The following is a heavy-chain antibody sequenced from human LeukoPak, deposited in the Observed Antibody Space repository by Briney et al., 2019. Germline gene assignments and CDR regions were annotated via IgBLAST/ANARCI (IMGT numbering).Heavy chain of an antibody. D-gene: IGHD3-22*01. V-gene: IGHV3-64*01. CDR3: AREGYYYDSSGYYYPIFDY. CDR2: ISSNGGNT. J-gene: IGHJ4*02. CDR1: GFTFSSYA. Sequence: GGSLRLSCAASGFTFSSYAMHWVRQAPGKGLEYVSAISSNGGNTYYANSVKGRFTISRDNSKNTLYLQMGSLRAEDMAVYYCAREGYYYDSSGYYYPIFDYWGQGTLVTVSS.